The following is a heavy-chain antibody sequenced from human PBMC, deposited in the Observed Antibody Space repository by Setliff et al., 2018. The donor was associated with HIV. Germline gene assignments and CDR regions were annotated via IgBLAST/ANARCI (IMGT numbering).Heavy chain of an antibody. CDR3: ARGFDHGDYEESGYVFYYMDV. CDR1: GGSISRFY. V-gene: IGHV4-59*01. Sequence: TLSLTCTVSGGSISRFYWSWIRQPPGKGLEWIGSIYYGGTNYSPSLRSRVTISLDTSKNQFSLRLSSVTAADTALYFCARGFDHGDYEESGYVFYYMDVWGKGTTVNRLL. J-gene: IGHJ6*03. CDR2: IYYGGT. D-gene: IGHD4-17*01.